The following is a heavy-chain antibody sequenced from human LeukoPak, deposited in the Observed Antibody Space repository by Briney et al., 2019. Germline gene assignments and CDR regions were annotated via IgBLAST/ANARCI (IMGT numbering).Heavy chain of an antibody. CDR3: AKDIGDYLSYQFLFDY. V-gene: IGHV1-18*01. J-gene: IGHJ4*02. CDR1: GYTFTSYG. Sequence: GASVKVSCKASGYTFTSYGISWVRQAPGQGLEWMGWISAYNGNTNYAQKLQGRVTMTTDTSTSTAYMELRSLRSDDTAVYYCAKDIGDYLSYQFLFDYWGQGTLVTVSS. D-gene: IGHD3-16*02. CDR2: ISAYNGNT.